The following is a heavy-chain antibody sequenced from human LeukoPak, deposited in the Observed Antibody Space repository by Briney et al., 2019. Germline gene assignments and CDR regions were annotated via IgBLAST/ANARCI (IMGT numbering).Heavy chain of an antibody. CDR2: INPNSGDT. D-gene: IGHD3-22*01. CDR3: ARTLVVINDAFDI. CDR1: GYTFTGYY. J-gene: IGHJ3*02. Sequence: ASVKVSCKTSGYTFTGYYIHWVRQAPGQGLEWMGWINPNSGDTNCAQKFQGRVSMTGDTSISTAYMELSRLRSDDTAVYYCARTLVVINDAFDIWGQGTMVTVSS. V-gene: IGHV1-2*02.